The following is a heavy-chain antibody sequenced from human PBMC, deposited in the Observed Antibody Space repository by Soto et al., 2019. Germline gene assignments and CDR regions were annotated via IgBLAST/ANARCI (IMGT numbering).Heavy chain of an antibody. D-gene: IGHD2-15*01. J-gene: IGHJ3*02. V-gene: IGHV4-34*01. CDR1: GGSFRGYY. CDR3: ARVGCVVVVAATGGAFDI. CDR2: INHSGST. Sequence: QVQLQQWGAGLLKPSETLSLTFAVYGGSFRGYYWSGIRQPPGKGREWIGEINHSGSTNYNPSLRSGVTISGDTSKNQFSLKLSSVAAADTAVYYCARVGCVVVVAATGGAFDIWGQGTMVTVSS.